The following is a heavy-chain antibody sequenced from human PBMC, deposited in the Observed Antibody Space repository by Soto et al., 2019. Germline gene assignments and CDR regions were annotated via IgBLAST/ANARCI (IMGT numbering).Heavy chain of an antibody. CDR3: ARVGWGEPGEADY. CDR2: IYQSGST. Sequence: QVQLQESGPGLVKPSGTLSLTCAVSGGSISSSNWWRWVRQPPGKGLEWIGEIYQSGSTNYIPSVKSRVTISVDKSKSQFSMKLSSVTAADTAVYYCARVGWGEPGEADYWGQGTLVTVSS. V-gene: IGHV4-4*02. D-gene: IGHD3-16*01. J-gene: IGHJ4*02. CDR1: GGSISSSNW.